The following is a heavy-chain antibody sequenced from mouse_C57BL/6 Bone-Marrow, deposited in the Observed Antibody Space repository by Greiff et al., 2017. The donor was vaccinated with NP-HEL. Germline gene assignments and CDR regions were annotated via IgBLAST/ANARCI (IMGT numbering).Heavy chain of an antibody. D-gene: IGHD2-3*01. V-gene: IGHV1-85*01. CDR3: ARPDGYPYWYFDV. Sequence: VQLQQSGPELVKPGASVKLSCKASGYTFTSYDINWVKQRPGQGLEWIGWIYPRDGSTKYNEKFKGKATLTVDTSSSTAYMELHSLTSEYSAVYFCARPDGYPYWYFDVWGTGTTVTVSS. J-gene: IGHJ1*03. CDR2: IYPRDGST. CDR1: GYTFTSYD.